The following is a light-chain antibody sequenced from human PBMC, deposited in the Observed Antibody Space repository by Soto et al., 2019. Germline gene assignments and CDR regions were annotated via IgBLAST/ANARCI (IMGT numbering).Light chain of an antibody. J-gene: IGLJ2*01. CDR1: NIGSKN. CDR3: QVWDSRTEV. CDR2: RDY. Sequence: SFELTQPLSVSVALGQTARISCGGTNIGSKNVHWYQQKPGQAPVLVMSRDYNRPSGIPERFSGSNSGTTTTLTLSRAQGGDEADYYCQVWDSRTEVFGAGTKLTVL. V-gene: IGLV3-9*01.